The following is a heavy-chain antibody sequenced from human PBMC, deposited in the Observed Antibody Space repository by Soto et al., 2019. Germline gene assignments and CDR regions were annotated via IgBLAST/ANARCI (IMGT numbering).Heavy chain of an antibody. CDR2: ISTSGNTI. Sequence: LRLSCAASGFTFSGYEMNWVRQAPGKGLEWISYISTSGNTIYYADSVKGRFTISRDNARNSLYLQMNSLRAEDTSVYYCAREDSSWPFFDYWGQGTPVTVSS. CDR3: AREDSSWPFFDY. D-gene: IGHD6-13*01. J-gene: IGHJ4*02. V-gene: IGHV3-48*03. CDR1: GFTFSGYE.